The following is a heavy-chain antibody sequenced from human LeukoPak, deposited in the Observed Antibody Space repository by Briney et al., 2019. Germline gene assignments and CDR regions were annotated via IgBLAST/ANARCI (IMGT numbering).Heavy chain of an antibody. J-gene: IGHJ4*02. CDR3: ARGAEAETSPLDF. CDR1: GGTFSSYA. CDR2: INPKSGAA. D-gene: IGHD6-13*01. Sequence: ASVKVSCKASGGTFSSYAISWVRQAPGQGLEWLGWINPKSGAADYAQQFRGRVTMTRDTSINTDYMEMKRVTSDDTAVYYCARGAEAETSPLDFWGQGTLVIVS. V-gene: IGHV1-2*02.